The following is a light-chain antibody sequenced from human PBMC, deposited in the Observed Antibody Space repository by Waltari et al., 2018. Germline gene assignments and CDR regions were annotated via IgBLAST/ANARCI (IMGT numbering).Light chain of an antibody. J-gene: IGLJ1*01. Sequence: QSALTQPASVSGSPGQSITISCTGTNSDIGGYNYVSWYQQHPGKAPKLWIYDVSNRPSGVSNRFSGSKSGNTASLTISGLQAEDEADYFCSSYRSSGGVFGAGSKVTVL. V-gene: IGLV2-14*03. CDR2: DVS. CDR1: NSDIGGYNY. CDR3: SSYRSSGGV.